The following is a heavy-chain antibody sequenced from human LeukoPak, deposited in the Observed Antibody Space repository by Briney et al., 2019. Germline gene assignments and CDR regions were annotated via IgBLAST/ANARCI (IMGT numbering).Heavy chain of an antibody. J-gene: IGHJ5*02. V-gene: IGHV1-2*02. CDR1: GYTFTGYH. CDR2: INPNSGGT. Sequence: ASVKVSCKASGYTFTGYHMHWVRQAPGQGLEWMGWINPNSGGTNFAQKFQGRVTMTRYTSISTAYMELSRLRSDDTAVYFCARVGTTVTTLSWFDPWGQGTLVTVSS. D-gene: IGHD4-17*01. CDR3: ARVGTTVTTLSWFDP.